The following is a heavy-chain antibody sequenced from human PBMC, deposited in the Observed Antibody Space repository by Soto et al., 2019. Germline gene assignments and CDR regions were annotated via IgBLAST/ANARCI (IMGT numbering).Heavy chain of an antibody. CDR2: YGGSGGSR. CDR3: VKFRGRAYPYYYMDV. Sequence: DVQLLESGGGLVQWGGSLRLSCVTSGFTFSTYGMTWVRQAPGKGLEWVSYGGSGGSRYYDEYVKGRFTISRDNSKNTLSLEMNSLRAEDTATYYCVKFRGRAYPYYYMDVWGKGTTVTVSS. CDR1: GFTFSTYG. V-gene: IGHV3-23*02. J-gene: IGHJ6*03. D-gene: IGHD3-10*01.